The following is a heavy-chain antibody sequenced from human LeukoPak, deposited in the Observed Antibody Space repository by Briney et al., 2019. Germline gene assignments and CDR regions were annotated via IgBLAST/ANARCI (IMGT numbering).Heavy chain of an antibody. Sequence: GGSLRLSCAASGFTFSNYGMHWVRQAPGKGLEWVAVIPYDGNKKYYADSVKGRFTISRDNSKNTLYMQMNSLRAEDTAVYYCAKVGDSSSPFDYWGQGTLVTVSS. J-gene: IGHJ4*02. V-gene: IGHV3-30*18. CDR2: IPYDGNKK. D-gene: IGHD6-6*01. CDR3: AKVGDSSSPFDY. CDR1: GFTFSNYG.